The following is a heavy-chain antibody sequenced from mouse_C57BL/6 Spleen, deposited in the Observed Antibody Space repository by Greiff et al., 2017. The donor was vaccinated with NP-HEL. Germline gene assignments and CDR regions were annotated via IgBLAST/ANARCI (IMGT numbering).Heavy chain of an antibody. D-gene: IGHD2-1*01. CDR2: ISYDGSN. V-gene: IGHV3-6*01. Sequence: EVQLQESGPGLVKPSQSLSLTCSVTGYSITSGYYWNWIRQFPGNKLEWMGYISYDGSNNYNPSLKNRISITRDTSKNQFFLKLNSVTTEDTATYYCARGDSYGNSWFAYWGQGTLVTVSA. J-gene: IGHJ3*01. CDR1: GYSITSGYY. CDR3: ARGDSYGNSWFAY.